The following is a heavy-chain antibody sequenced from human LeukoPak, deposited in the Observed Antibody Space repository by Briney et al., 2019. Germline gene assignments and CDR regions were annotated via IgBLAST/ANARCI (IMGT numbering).Heavy chain of an antibody. D-gene: IGHD3-16*01. V-gene: IGHV1-2*02. CDR1: GYTFTGYY. CDR2: INPNSGGT. CDR3: AREYDYVWGSYGDY. J-gene: IGHJ4*02. Sequence: ASVKVSCKASGYTFTGYYMHWVRQAPGQGLEWMGWINPNSGGTNYAQKFQGRVTMTRDTYISTAYMELSRLRSDDTAVYYCAREYDYVWGSYGDYWGQGTLVTVSS.